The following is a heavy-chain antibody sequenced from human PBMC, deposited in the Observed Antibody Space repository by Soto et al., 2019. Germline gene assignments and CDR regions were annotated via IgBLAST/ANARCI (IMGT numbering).Heavy chain of an antibody. V-gene: IGHV4-31*03. CDR3: AVSRDGYSMDV. Sequence: QVQLQESGPGLVKPSQTLSLTCTVSGGSISSGGYYWSWIRQHPGKGLEWIGYIYYSGSTYYNPSLKSRVTXSXATSKDQFSLKLSSVTAADTAVYYCAVSRDGYSMDVWGQGTTVTVSS. CDR2: IYYSGST. CDR1: GGSISSGGYY. D-gene: IGHD2-2*01. J-gene: IGHJ6*02.